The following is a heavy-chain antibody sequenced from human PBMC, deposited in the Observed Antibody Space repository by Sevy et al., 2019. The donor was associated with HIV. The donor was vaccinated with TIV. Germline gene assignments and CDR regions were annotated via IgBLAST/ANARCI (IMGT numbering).Heavy chain of an antibody. CDR3: ASHEDWGSSSWFRFDP. D-gene: IGHD6-13*01. CDR2: IFYSGSA. Sequence: SETLSLTCSVSGGSIKYYYWSWIRQPPGKGLEWIGNIFYSGSANYNPSPKSRVTISVDTSKNQFSLRLNSVTAADTAVYYGASHEDWGSSSWFRFDPWGQGTLVTVSS. CDR1: GGSIKYYY. J-gene: IGHJ5*02. V-gene: IGHV4-59*01.